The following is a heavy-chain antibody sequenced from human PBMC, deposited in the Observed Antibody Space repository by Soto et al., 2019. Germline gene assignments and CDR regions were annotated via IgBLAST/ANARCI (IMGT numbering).Heavy chain of an antibody. CDR1: GFTFSSYA. J-gene: IGHJ4*02. D-gene: IGHD5-18*01. CDR3: AKDRRGYSYGVFDY. Sequence: LRLSCAASGFTFSSYAMSWVRQAPGKGLEWVSGISWNSANTVYADSVRGRFTVSRDNAKISLYLQMNSLRAEDTAFYYCAKDRRGYSYGVFDYWGQGTLVTVSS. V-gene: IGHV3-9*01. CDR2: ISWNSANT.